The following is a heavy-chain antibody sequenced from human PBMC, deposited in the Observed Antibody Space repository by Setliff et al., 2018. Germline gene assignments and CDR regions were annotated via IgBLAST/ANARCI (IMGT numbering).Heavy chain of an antibody. J-gene: IGHJ4*02. CDR1: GFTFSSYS. V-gene: IGHV3-48*01. CDR2: ISSSSTTI. Sequence: GESLRLSCAASGFTFSSYSMNWVRQAPGKGLEWLSYISSSSTTIYYADSAKGRFTVSRDNAKNSLYLQMNSLRAEDTAVYYCAKDRYCGGGSCLKDFEYWGQGTLVTVSS. CDR3: AKDRYCGGGSCLKDFEY. D-gene: IGHD2-15*01.